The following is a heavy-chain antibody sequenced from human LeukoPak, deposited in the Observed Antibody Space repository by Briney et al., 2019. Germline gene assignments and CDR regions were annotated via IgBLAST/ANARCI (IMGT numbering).Heavy chain of an antibody. D-gene: IGHD3-3*01. CDR1: GYTFASYY. J-gene: IGHJ4*02. V-gene: IGHV1-46*01. CDR2: INPSGGST. Sequence: ASLTVSSKASGYTFASYYMHWVRQAPGQRLEWMGIINPSGGSTSYAQKFQGRVTMTRDTSTSTVYMEVSSLRSEDTAVYYCARGTANFWSGYSSHFDYWGQGTLVTVSS. CDR3: ARGTANFWSGYSSHFDY.